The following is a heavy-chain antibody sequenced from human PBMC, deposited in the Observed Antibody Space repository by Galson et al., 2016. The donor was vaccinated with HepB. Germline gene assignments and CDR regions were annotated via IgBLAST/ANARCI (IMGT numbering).Heavy chain of an antibody. V-gene: IGHV4-4*02. CDR1: GDSISGNQY. D-gene: IGHD1-26*01. CDR3: ARRTWGTSGSYFDY. J-gene: IGHJ4*02. Sequence: SETLSLTFAISGDSISGNQYWSWVRQPPGKGLEWIGEIYHDGTANYNPSLKSRVTISGDKSKNQFSLSLTSVTAADTAVYYCARRTWGTSGSYFDYRGQGTLVTVSS. CDR2: IYHDGTA.